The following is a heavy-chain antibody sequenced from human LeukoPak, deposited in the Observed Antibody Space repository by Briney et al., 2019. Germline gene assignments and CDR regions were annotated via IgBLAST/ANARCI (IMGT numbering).Heavy chain of an antibody. V-gene: IGHV4-61*02. J-gene: IGHJ4*02. CDR1: NGSISSDTYF. CDR3: ARDSNGVFDY. Sequence: PSETLSLTCTVSNGSISSDTYFWSWIRQPAGKGLEWIGRMSSSGISTYSPSLKSRVTISVDTSKNQFSLKLSSVTAADTAVYYCARDSNGVFDYWGQGTLVTVSS. CDR2: MSSSGIS. D-gene: IGHD3-10*01.